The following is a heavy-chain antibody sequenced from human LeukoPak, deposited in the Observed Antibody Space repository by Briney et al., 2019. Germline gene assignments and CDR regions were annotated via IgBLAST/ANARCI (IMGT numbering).Heavy chain of an antibody. CDR2: INPNSGGT. Sequence: ASVKVSCKASGYTFTGYYMHWVRQAPGQGLEWMGWINPNSGGTNYAQKFQGRVTMTRDTSISTAYMELSRLRSDDTAVHYCARRGTVRGNWFDPWGQGTLVTVSS. V-gene: IGHV1-2*02. D-gene: IGHD4-17*01. CDR1: GYTFTGYY. J-gene: IGHJ5*02. CDR3: ARRGTVRGNWFDP.